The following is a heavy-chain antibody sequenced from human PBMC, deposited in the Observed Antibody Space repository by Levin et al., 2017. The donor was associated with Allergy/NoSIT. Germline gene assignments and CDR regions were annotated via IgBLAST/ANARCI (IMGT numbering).Heavy chain of an antibody. Sequence: GESLKISCKASGYTFTGYYVHWVRQAPGQGLEWMGWIDPFSGDTNYAQKFQGKVTMTRDTMTTAHLELSRLRSDDTAVYYCARFPPTYQSLENPPKDFYYGLDVWGQGTTVIVSS. CDR2: IDPFSGDT. CDR1: GYTFTGYY. CDR3: ARFPPTYQSLENPPKDFYYGLDV. D-gene: IGHD2-2*01. V-gene: IGHV1-2*02. J-gene: IGHJ6*02.